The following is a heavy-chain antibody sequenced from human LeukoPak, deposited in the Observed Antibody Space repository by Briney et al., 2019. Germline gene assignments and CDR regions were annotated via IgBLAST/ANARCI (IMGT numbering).Heavy chain of an antibody. CDR2: ISGSGAGT. CDR3: AKSGAAAGQYYFDF. CDR1: AFTFSKYA. V-gene: IGHV3-23*01. Sequence: GGTLRLSCAASAFTFSKYAMNWVRQAPGKGLEWVSGISGSGAGTSYADSVKGRFTISRDNSKSTLYLQMNSLRAEDTAVYYCAKSGAAAGQYYFDFWGQGTLVTVSS. J-gene: IGHJ4*02. D-gene: IGHD6-13*01.